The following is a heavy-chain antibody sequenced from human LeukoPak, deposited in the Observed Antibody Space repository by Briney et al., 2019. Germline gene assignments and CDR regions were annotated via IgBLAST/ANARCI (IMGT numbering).Heavy chain of an antibody. V-gene: IGHV3-21*01. CDR2: ISSSSSYI. Sequence: GGSLRLSCAASGFTFSSYSMNWVRQAPGKGLEWVSSISSSSSYIYYADSVKGRFTISRDNAKNSLYLQMNSLRAEDTAVYYCARDYYDYSNYVGTNWFDPWGQGTLVTVSS. CDR1: GFTFSSYS. CDR3: ARDYYDYSNYVGTNWFDP. D-gene: IGHD4-11*01. J-gene: IGHJ5*02.